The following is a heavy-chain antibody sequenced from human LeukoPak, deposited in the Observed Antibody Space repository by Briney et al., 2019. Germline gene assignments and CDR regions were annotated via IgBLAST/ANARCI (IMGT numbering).Heavy chain of an antibody. J-gene: IGHJ6*02. Sequence: SETLCLTCTVSGGSISSYYWSWIRQPPGKGLEWMGYIYYSGSSNYHPSLKSRVTISVDTSKHQFSLQLSSVAAADTAVYYCARNLDAGRLLSYYFYGMDVWGQGTTVTVSS. D-gene: IGHD6-25*01. CDR3: ARNLDAGRLLSYYFYGMDV. V-gene: IGHV4-59*08. CDR1: GGSISSYY. CDR2: IYYSGSS.